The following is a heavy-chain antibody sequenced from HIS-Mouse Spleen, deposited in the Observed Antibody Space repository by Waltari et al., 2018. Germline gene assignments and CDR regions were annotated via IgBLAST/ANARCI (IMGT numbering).Heavy chain of an antibody. CDR2: INSDGSST. V-gene: IGHV3-74*01. CDR3: ARDPYSSSWYYYYYGMDV. CDR1: GFTFSSYW. J-gene: IGHJ6*02. Sequence: EVQLVESGGGLVQPGGSLRLSCAASGFTFSSYWMHWVRQAPGKGLVWVSRINSDGSSTSYAASVKGRFTISRDNAKNTLYLQMNSLRAEDTAVYYCARDPYSSSWYYYYYGMDVWGQGTTVTVSS. D-gene: IGHD6-13*01.